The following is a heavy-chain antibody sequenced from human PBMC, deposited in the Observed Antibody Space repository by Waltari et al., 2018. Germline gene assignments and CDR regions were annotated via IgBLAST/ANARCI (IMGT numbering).Heavy chain of an antibody. CDR1: GFTFSSYS. V-gene: IGHV3-48*04. CDR2: ISSSSSTI. Sequence: EVQLVESGGGLVQPGGSLRLSCAASGFTFSSYSMNWVRQAPGKGLEWVSYISSSSSTIYYADSVKGRFTISRDNAKNSLYLQMNSLRAEDTAVYYCATDWRYYYGSGSYPAPFDYWGQGTLVTVSS. D-gene: IGHD3-10*01. J-gene: IGHJ4*02. CDR3: ATDWRYYYGSGSYPAPFDY.